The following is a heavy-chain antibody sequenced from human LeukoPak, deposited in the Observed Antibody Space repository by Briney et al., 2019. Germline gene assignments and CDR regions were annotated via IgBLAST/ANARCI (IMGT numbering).Heavy chain of an antibody. CDR1: GFTFSSYA. CDR3: AKDPPRFGEFRAWFDP. CDR2: IRYDGSNK. J-gene: IGHJ5*02. D-gene: IGHD3-10*01. Sequence: GGSLRLSCAASGFTFSSYAMSWVRQAPGKGLEWVAFIRYDGSNKYYADSVKGRFTISRDNSKNALYLQMNSLRAEDTAVYYCAKDPPRFGEFRAWFDPWGQGTLVTVSS. V-gene: IGHV3-30*02.